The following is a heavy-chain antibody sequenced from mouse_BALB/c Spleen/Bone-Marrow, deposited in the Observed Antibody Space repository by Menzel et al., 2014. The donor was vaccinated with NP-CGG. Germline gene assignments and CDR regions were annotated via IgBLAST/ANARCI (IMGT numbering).Heavy chain of an antibody. CDR1: GFNIKDTY. CDR3: ASLTGTFDY. Sequence: EVQLQQSGTDLVKPGASVKLSCTASGFNIKDTYMHWVKQRPEQGLDWIGRIDPASGNIQYDPKFQGRAAITADISSNTAYLQLSSLTSEDTSVYYCASLTGTFDYWGQGTPLTVSS. V-gene: IGHV14-3*02. J-gene: IGHJ2*01. CDR2: IDPASGNI. D-gene: IGHD4-1*01.